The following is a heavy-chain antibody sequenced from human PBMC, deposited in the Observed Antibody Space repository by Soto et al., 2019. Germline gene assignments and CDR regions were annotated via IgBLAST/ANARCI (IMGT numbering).Heavy chain of an antibody. Sequence: QLQLQESGSGLVKPSQTLSLTCAVSGGSISSGGYSWSWIRQPPGKGLEWIGYIYHSGSTYYNPSLKRRVTISVDRSKNQFSLTLSSVTAAGTDVYYCAGGIAARPLGYWGQGALFTVSS. J-gene: IGHJ4*02. CDR2: IYHSGST. D-gene: IGHD6-6*01. CDR1: GGSISSGGYS. CDR3: AGGIAARPLGY. V-gene: IGHV4-30-2*01.